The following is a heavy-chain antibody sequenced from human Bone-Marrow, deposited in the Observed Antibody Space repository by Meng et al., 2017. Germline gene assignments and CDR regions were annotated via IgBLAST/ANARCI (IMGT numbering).Heavy chain of an antibody. CDR2: IYHSGST. V-gene: IGHV4-4*02. J-gene: IGHJ4*02. CDR1: GGSISSSNW. D-gene: IGHD6-13*01. CDR3: ARGSSSSWPNFDY. Sequence: QGQLQEAGTGRVKPSGTLYITCAVSGGSISSSNWWSWVRQPPGKVLEWIGEIYHSGSTNYNPSLKSRVTISVDKSKNQFSLKLSSVTAADTAVYYCARGSSSSWPNFDYWGQGTLVTVSS.